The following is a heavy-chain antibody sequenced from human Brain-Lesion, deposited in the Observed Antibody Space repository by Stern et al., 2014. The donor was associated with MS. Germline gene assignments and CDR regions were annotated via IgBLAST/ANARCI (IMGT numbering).Heavy chain of an antibody. CDR2: IFPRDSNT. V-gene: IGHV5-51*03. D-gene: IGHD5-12*01. J-gene: IGHJ4*02. CDR1: GYLFDDYW. CDR3: ASSPATPSGYDRFDY. Sequence: EVQLVQSGAEVKKPGESLKISCEASGYLFDDYWIGWVRQMSGRGLELVAIIFPRDSNTRYSPSVQGQVTISADTSISTASLQRSSLKASDPAMYYCASSPATPSGYDRFDYWGQGALVTVSS.